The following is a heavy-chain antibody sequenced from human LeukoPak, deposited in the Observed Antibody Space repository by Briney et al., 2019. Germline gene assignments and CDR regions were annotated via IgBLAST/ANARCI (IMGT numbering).Heavy chain of an antibody. CDR1: GYTFTNNG. CDR2: INSYNGDT. D-gene: IGHD3-9*01. CDR3: AKDFDYVVDY. J-gene: IGHJ4*02. Sequence: ASVKVSCKTSGYTFTNNGISWVRQAPGQGLEWMAWINSYNGDTHYAQKFQGRVTMTTDTSTSTAFPELRSLKSDDTALYYCAKDFDYVVDYWGQGTLVTVSS. V-gene: IGHV1-18*01.